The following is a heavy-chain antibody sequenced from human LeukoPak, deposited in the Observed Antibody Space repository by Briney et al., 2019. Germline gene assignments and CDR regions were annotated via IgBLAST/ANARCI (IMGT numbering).Heavy chain of an antibody. CDR3: ARDHAWELLSFDY. V-gene: IGHV1-2*02. CDR2: INPNSGGT. Sequence: GASVKVSCKASEYTFTGYYMHWVRQTPGQGLEWMGWINPNSGGTNYAQKFQGRVTMTRDTSISTAYMELSRLRSDDTAVYYCARDHAWELLSFDYWGQGTLVTVSS. D-gene: IGHD1-26*01. CDR1: EYTFTGYY. J-gene: IGHJ4*02.